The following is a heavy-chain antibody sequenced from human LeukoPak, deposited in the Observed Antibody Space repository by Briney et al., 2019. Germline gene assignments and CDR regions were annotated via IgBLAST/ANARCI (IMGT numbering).Heavy chain of an antibody. Sequence: GGSLRLSCAASGFTFSSYAMSWVRQAPGKGLEWVSAISGSGGSTYYADSVKGRFTISRDNSKNTLYLQMNSLRAEDTAVYYCAKVPYSSSWYQVSYWGQGTLVTVSS. D-gene: IGHD6-13*01. CDR2: ISGSGGST. CDR1: GFTFSSYA. V-gene: IGHV3-23*01. CDR3: AKVPYSSSWYQVSY. J-gene: IGHJ4*02.